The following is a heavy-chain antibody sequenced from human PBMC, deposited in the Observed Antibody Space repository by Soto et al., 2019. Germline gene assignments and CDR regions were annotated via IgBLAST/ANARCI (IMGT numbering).Heavy chain of an antibody. CDR3: ARGSIAVAGWWFDP. CDR1: GGSISSYY. CDR2: IYYSGST. Sequence: SETLSLTCSVSGGSISSYYWSWIRQPPGKGLEWIGYIYYSGSTDYDPSLQGRVTMTTDTSTSTAYMELRSLRSDDTAVYYCARGSIAVAGWWFDPWGQGTLVTVSS. J-gene: IGHJ5*02. V-gene: IGHV4-59*01. D-gene: IGHD6-19*01.